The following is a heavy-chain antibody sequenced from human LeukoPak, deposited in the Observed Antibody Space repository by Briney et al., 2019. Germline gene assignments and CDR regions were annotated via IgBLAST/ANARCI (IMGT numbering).Heavy chain of an antibody. Sequence: MTSETLSLTCAVYGGSFSGYYWSWIRQPPGKGLEWIGEINHSGSTNYNPSLKSRVTISVDTSKNQFSLKLSSVTAADTAVYYCARRGVRQTGYTGGVNWFDPWGQGTLVTVSS. V-gene: IGHV4-34*01. CDR2: INHSGST. D-gene: IGHD1-1*01. CDR1: GGSFSGYY. CDR3: ARRGVRQTGYTGGVNWFDP. J-gene: IGHJ5*02.